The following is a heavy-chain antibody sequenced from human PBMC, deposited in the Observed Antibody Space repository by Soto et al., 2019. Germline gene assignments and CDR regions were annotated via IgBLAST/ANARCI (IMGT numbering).Heavy chain of an antibody. V-gene: IGHV1-24*01. CDR3: ATQKVDYYDSSGYYYGTFQY. CDR1: GYTLTELS. D-gene: IGHD3-22*01. Sequence: VASVKVSCKVSGYTLTELSMHWVRQAPGKGLEWMGGFDPEDGETIYAQKFQGRVTMTEDTSTDTAYMELSSLRSEDTAVYYCATQKVDYYDSSGYYYGTFQYWGQGTLVTVSS. CDR2: FDPEDGET. J-gene: IGHJ4*02.